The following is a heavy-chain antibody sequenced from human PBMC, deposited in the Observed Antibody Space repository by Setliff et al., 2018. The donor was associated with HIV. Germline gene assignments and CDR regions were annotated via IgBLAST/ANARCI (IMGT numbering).Heavy chain of an antibody. CDR3: APVSSGWFDP. V-gene: IGHV1-24*01. CDR2: FDPDDGET. D-gene: IGHD6-25*01. J-gene: IGHJ5*02. CDR1: GYSLTELS. Sequence: ASVKVSCKVSGYSLTELSMHWVRQAPGKGLEWLGGFDPDDGETVYAQQFQGGVTMTEDTSTDTAYMELTSLRSEDTAMYYCAPVSSGWFDPWGQGTLVTVSS.